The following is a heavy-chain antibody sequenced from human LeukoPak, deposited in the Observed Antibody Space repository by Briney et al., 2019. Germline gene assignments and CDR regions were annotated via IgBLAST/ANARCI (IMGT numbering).Heavy chain of an antibody. V-gene: IGHV3-23*01. Sequence: GGSLRLSCAASGFTFSNYAMNWVRQAPGRGLEWISDITDSGSNTYYADSVKGRFTISRDNSKNTLYLQMNSPKAEDTAIYYCAKALRTDYYPHDAFDVWGQGTLVTVSS. CDR2: ITDSGSNT. J-gene: IGHJ3*01. D-gene: IGHD3-22*01. CDR3: AKALRTDYYPHDAFDV. CDR1: GFTFSNYA.